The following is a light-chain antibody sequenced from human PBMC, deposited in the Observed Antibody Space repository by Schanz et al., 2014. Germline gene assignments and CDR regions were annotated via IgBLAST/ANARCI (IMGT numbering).Light chain of an antibody. J-gene: IGLJ3*02. CDR1: RSNIGSNY. V-gene: IGLV1-44*01. Sequence: QSVLTQSPSASETPGQRVTISCSGSRSNIGSNYVYWYQQLPGKAPKLLIYRNDQRPSGVPDRFSGSKSGTSASLAISGLQSEDEADYYCAAWDDSLNGWVFGGGTKLTVL. CDR2: RND. CDR3: AAWDDSLNGWV.